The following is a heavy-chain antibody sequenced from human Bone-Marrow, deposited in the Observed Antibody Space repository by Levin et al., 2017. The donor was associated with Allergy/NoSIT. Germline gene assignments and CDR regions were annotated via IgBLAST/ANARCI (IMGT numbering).Heavy chain of an antibody. CDR1: GFTFSSYW. J-gene: IGHJ2*01. CDR3: ARDRGRDYGDYVWYFDL. Sequence: GESLKISCAASGFTFSSYWMYWVRQAPGKGLVWVSRINNDGSGTSYADSVKGRFTISRDNAKNTQYLQMNSLGAEDTAVYYYARDRGRDYGDYVWYFDLWGRGTLVTVSS. V-gene: IGHV3-74*01. D-gene: IGHD4-17*01. CDR2: INNDGSGT.